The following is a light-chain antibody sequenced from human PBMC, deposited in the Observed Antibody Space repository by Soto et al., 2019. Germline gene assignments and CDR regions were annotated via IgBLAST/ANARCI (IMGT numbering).Light chain of an antibody. CDR2: DAS. CDR1: QSISSW. CDR3: QQYNSYLYT. Sequence: DIQMTQSPSTLSASVGDRVTITCRARQSISSWLAWYQQKPGKAPKLLIYDASSLESGVPSRFSGSGSGTEFTLTISSLQPDDFATYYCQQYNSYLYTFGQGTKVDIK. J-gene: IGKJ2*01. V-gene: IGKV1-5*01.